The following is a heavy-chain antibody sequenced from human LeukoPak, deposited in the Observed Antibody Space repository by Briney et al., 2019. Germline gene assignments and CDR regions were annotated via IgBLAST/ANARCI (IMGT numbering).Heavy chain of an antibody. CDR2: IYYSGST. J-gene: IGHJ4*02. D-gene: IGHD3-3*01. V-gene: IGHV4-61*01. CDR3: AVLPLLEWLTCDY. CDR1: GGSVSSGSYY. Sequence: SETLSLTCTVSGGSVSSGSYYWSWIRQPPGKGLEWIGYIYYSGSTNYNPSLKSRVTISVGTSKNQFSLKLSSVTAADTAVYYCAVLPLLEWLTCDYWGQGTLVTVSS.